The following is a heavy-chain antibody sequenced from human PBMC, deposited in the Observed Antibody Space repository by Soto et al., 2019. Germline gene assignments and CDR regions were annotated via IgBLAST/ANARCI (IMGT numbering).Heavy chain of an antibody. V-gene: IGHV4-59*01. Sequence: SETLSLTCTVSGGSISHYYWSRIRQSPGKGLDGIGYAYYSGSTDYNPSLKSRVTMSVDTSKNQVSLKLNSVTTADTAVYYCARDRSTYGGGGTEEFKENWFDPWGPGTLVTVS. CDR1: GGSISHYY. D-gene: IGHD2-8*01. CDR2: AYYSGST. J-gene: IGHJ5*02. CDR3: ARDRSTYGGGGTEEFKENWFDP.